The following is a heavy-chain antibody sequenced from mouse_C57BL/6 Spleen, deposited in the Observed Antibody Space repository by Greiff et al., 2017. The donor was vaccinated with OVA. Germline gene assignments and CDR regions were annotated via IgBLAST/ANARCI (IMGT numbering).Heavy chain of an antibody. V-gene: IGHV10-1*01. CDR1: GFSFNTYA. CDR2: IRSKSNNYAT. D-gene: IGHD1-1*01. CDR3: VRHGGGSSPSYWYFDV. Sequence: EVKLMESGGGLVQPKGSLKLSCAASGFSFNTYAMNWVRQAPGKGLEWVARIRSKSNNYATYYADSVKDRFTISRDDSESMLYLQMNNLKTEDTAMYYCVRHGGGSSPSYWYFDVWGTGTTVTVSS. J-gene: IGHJ1*03.